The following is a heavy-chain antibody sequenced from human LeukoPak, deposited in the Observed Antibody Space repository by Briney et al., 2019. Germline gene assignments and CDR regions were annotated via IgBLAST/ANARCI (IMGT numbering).Heavy chain of an antibody. CDR1: GGSISSSNW. Sequence: KTSETLSLTCAVSGGSISSSNWWSWVRQPPGKGLEWIGYIYYSGSTNYNPSLKSRVTISVDTSKNQFSLKLSSVTAADTAVYYCARATSGYAFDIWGQGTMVTVSS. D-gene: IGHD3-22*01. V-gene: IGHV4-4*02. CDR3: ARATSGYAFDI. J-gene: IGHJ3*02. CDR2: IYYSGST.